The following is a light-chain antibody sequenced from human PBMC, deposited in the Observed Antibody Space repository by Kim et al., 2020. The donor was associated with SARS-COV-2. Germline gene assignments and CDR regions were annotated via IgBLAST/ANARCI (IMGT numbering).Light chain of an antibody. Sequence: AQGKKARMTCGGNNIGSKSEHWDQQKPGQAPVLVIYYDSDRPSGIPERFSGSNSGNTATLTISRVEAGDEADYYCQVWDSSSDHRVFGGGTQLTV. J-gene: IGLJ3*02. V-gene: IGLV3-21*04. CDR2: YDS. CDR3: QVWDSSSDHRV. CDR1: NIGSKS.